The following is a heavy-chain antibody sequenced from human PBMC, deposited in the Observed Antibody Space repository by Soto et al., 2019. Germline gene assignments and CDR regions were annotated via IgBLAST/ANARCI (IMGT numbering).Heavy chain of an antibody. CDR1: GGSISSSSYY. CDR3: ARLLYDFWSGYSVNMDV. D-gene: IGHD3-3*01. J-gene: IGHJ6*02. CDR2: IYYSGST. V-gene: IGHV4-39*01. Sequence: PSETLSLTCTVSGGSISSSSYYWGWIRQPPGKGLEWIGSIYYSGSTYYNPSLKSRVTISVDTSKNQFYLKLSSVTAADTAVYFCARLLYDFWSGYSVNMDVWGQGTTVTVPS.